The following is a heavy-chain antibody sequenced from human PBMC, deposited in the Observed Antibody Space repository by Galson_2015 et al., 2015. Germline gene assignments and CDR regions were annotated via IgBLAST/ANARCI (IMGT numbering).Heavy chain of an antibody. Sequence: SVKVSCKASGYSFTSYAIHWVRQAPGQRLEWMGWINAGNGNTKYSQNFQGRVTITRDTSARLAYMELSSLTSEDTAVYSCAREGIVGATRYLYAEYFQHWGQGTLVTVSS. D-gene: IGHD1-26*01. CDR1: GYSFTSYA. V-gene: IGHV1-3*01. CDR3: AREGIVGATRYLYAEYFQH. J-gene: IGHJ1*01. CDR2: INAGNGNT.